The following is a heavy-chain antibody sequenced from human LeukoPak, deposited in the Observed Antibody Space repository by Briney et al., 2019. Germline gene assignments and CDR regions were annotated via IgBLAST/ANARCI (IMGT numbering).Heavy chain of an antibody. CDR2: TSYSGTT. V-gene: IGHV4-39*01. D-gene: IGHD4-23*01. Sequence: SETLSLTCTVSGDSISSESYYYWGWIRQPPGKGLEWIGSTSYSGTTYYNPSLNSRVTISVDTYKNRFSLILTSLTAADTATYYCARLSSVVTPQDHWGQGTLVTVCS. CDR1: GDSISSESYYY. J-gene: IGHJ4*02. CDR3: ARLSSVVTPQDH.